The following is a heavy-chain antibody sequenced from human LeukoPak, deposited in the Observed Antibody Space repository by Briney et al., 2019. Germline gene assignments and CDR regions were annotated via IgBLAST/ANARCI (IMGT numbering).Heavy chain of an antibody. CDR2: INPNSGGT. V-gene: IGHV1-2*02. D-gene: IGHD3-10*01. J-gene: IGHJ5*02. CDR3: ARGVGGRHYYGSGSYILWFDP. Sequence: ASVKVSCKASGYTFTGYYMHWVRQAPGQGLEWMGWINPNSGGTNYAQKFQGRVTMTRDTSISTAYMELSRLRSDDTAVYYCARGVGGRHYYGSGSYILWFDPWGQGTLVTVSS. CDR1: GYTFTGYY.